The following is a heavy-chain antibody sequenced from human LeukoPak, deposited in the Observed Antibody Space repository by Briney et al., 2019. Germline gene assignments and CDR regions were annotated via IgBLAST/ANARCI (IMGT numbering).Heavy chain of an antibody. D-gene: IGHD6-19*01. CDR1: RGTFSSYA. Sequence: GASVKVSCKASRGTFSSYAIIWVRQAPGQGLEWMGGIIPIFGTANYAQKFQGRVTITADKSTSTIYMELSSLRSEDSAMYYCARVGSVAAVGDYWGQGTLVTVSS. CDR2: IIPIFGTA. J-gene: IGHJ4*02. CDR3: ARVGSVAAVGDY. V-gene: IGHV1-69*06.